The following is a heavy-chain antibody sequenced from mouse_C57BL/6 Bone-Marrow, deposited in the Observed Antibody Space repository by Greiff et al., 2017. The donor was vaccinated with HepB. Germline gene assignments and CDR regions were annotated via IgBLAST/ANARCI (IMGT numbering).Heavy chain of an antibody. Sequence: EVQLQQSGPELVKPGASVKISCKASGYTFTDYNMDWVKQSHGESLEWIGDINPNNGGTIYNQKFKGKATLTVYKSSSTAYLELRSLTSEDTAVYYCARVPYYAGAMDYWGKGTSVTVSS. D-gene: IGHD2-10*01. CDR3: ARVPYYAGAMDY. CDR2: INPNNGGT. J-gene: IGHJ4*01. V-gene: IGHV1-18*01. CDR1: GYTFTDYN.